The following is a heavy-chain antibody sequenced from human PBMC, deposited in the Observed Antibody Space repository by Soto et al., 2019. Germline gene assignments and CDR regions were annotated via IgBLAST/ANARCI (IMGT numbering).Heavy chain of an antibody. CDR2: ISSSGSTI. CDR3: ARARGRVVVITTKWPYFDY. J-gene: IGHJ4*02. CDR1: GFTFSDYY. D-gene: IGHD3-22*01. Sequence: AGGSLRLSCAASGFTFSDYYMSWIRQAPGKGLEWVSYISSSGSTIYYADSVKGRFTISRDNAKNSLYLQMNSLRAEDTAVYYCARARGRVVVITTKWPYFDYWGQGTLVTVSS. V-gene: IGHV3-11*01.